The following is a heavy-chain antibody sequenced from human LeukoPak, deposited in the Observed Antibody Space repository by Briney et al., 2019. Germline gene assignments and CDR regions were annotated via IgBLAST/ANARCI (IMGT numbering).Heavy chain of an antibody. CDR3: ARQLGFCSSTSCYPWFAP. Sequence: SGTLSLTCAVSGGSISSTNWWNWVRQPPGKGLEWMGYIYFTGNTNYNPSLKSRVTISVDTSKNQFSLKMSSVTAADTAVYYCARQLGFCSSTSCYPWFAPWGQGTLVTVSS. D-gene: IGHD2-2*01. CDR1: GGSISSTNW. J-gene: IGHJ5*02. V-gene: IGHV4-4*02. CDR2: IYFTGNT.